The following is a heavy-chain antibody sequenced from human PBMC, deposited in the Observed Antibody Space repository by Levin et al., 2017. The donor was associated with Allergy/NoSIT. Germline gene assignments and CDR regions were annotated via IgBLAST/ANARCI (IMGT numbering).Heavy chain of an antibody. V-gene: IGHV1-46*01. Sequence: GESLKISCKASGYTFITYYMHWVRQAPGQGPEWMGVISPTGHSTTYAQTFQARISMTSDASATTFYMDLSSLRSEDTAVYYCARASSGSYSQMGFDYWGQGTLVTVSS. CDR2: ISPTGHST. CDR1: GYTFITYY. J-gene: IGHJ4*02. D-gene: IGHD1-26*01. CDR3: ARASSGSYSQMGFDY.